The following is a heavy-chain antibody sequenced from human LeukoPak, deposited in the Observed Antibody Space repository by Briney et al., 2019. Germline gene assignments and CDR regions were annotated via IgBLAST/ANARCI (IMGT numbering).Heavy chain of an antibody. J-gene: IGHJ4*02. CDR2: ISSSGSTI. CDR3: ARDRLRIPAFDY. Sequence: PGGSLRLSCAASGFTFSSYEMNWVRQAPGKGLEWVAYISSSGSTIYYADSVKGRFTISRDNAKNSLYLQVNSLRAEDTAVYYCARDRLRIPAFDYWGQGTLVTVSS. CDR1: GFTFSSYE. D-gene: IGHD2-2*01. V-gene: IGHV3-48*03.